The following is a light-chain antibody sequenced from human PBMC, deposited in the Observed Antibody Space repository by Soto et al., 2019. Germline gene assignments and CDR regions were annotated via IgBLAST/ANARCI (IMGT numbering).Light chain of an antibody. J-gene: IGLJ1*01. CDR2: GNN. CDR1: SANIGAAYN. V-gene: IGLV1-40*01. Sequence: QSVVTHPPSVSRAPGHRVTISFTGSSANIGAAYNVDWYQQLPVTAPKLVIYGNNNRPSGVPARFSGSKSGTSSSLAIAGLKAEDEGDYYCQSYDSSMSGYVFGTWTKVTVL. CDR3: QSYDSSMSGYV.